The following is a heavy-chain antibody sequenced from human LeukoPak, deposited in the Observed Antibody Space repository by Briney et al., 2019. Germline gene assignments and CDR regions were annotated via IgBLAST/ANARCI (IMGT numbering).Heavy chain of an antibody. D-gene: IGHD3-9*01. CDR1: GFTFSSYW. Sequence: GGSLRLSCAASGFTFSSYWMHWVRQAPGKGLVWVSRINSDGSSTSYADSVKGRFTISRDNSKNTLYLQMNSLRAEDTAVYYCAKDYMTGPYPYYFDYWGQGTLVTVSS. CDR3: AKDYMTGPYPYYFDY. J-gene: IGHJ4*02. CDR2: INSDGSST. V-gene: IGHV3-74*01.